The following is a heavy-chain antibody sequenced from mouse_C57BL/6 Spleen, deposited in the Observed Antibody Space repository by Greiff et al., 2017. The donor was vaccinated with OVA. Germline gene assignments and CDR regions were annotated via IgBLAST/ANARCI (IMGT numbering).Heavy chain of an antibody. CDR3: CGRHYYGSSLYAMDY. J-gene: IGHJ4*01. V-gene: IGHV1-22*01. D-gene: IGHD1-1*01. CDR2: INPNNGGT. Sequence: EVQLQESGPELVKPGASVKMSCKASGYTFTDYNMHWVKQSHGKSLEWIGYINPNNGGTSYNQKFKGKATLTVNKSSSTAYMELRSLTSEDSAVYYCCGRHYYGSSLYAMDYWGQGTSVTVSS. CDR1: GYTFTDYN.